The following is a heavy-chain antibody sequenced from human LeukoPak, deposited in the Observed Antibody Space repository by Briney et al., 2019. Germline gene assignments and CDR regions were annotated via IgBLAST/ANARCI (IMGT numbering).Heavy chain of an antibody. V-gene: IGHV4-59*01. CDR1: GGSISSYY. CDR3: ARGGSYVWGSYRLKSWFDP. D-gene: IGHD3-16*02. Sequence: SETLSLTCAVSGGSISSYYWNWIRQPPGKGLEWIGFIYYSGTTNYNPSLKSRVTISVDTSKNQFSLKLSSVTAADTAVYYCARGGSYVWGSYRLKSWFDPWGQGTLVTVSS. J-gene: IGHJ5*02. CDR2: IYYSGTT.